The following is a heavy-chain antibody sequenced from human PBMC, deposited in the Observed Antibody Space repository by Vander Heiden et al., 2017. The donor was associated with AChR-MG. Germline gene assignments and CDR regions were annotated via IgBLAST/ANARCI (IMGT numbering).Heavy chain of an antibody. V-gene: IGHV3-11*01. J-gene: IGHJ4*02. CDR1: GFTFSDYY. CDR2: ISSSGSTI. D-gene: IGHD2-8*01. Sequence: QVQLVESGGGLVKPGGSLRLSCAASGFTFSDYYMSWIRQAPGKGLEWVSYISSSGSTIYYADSVKGRVTISRDNAKNSLYRQMNSLRAEETAVYYCASGEDIVRRGYGAYPFDYWGQGTLVTVSS. CDR3: ASGEDIVRRGYGAYPFDY.